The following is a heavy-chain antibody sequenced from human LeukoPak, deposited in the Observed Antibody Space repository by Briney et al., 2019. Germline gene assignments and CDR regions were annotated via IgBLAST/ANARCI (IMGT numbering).Heavy chain of an antibody. D-gene: IGHD2-2*01. CDR3: ARAGQYCSNTSCYSYYYYMDV. J-gene: IGHJ6*03. CDR2: LSPNSGNT. V-gene: IGHV1-8*02. CDR1: GYIFTGYY. Sequence: ASVKVSCKASGYIFTGYYMHWVRQAPGQGLEWMGWLSPNSGNTGYAQKFQGRVTMTRNTSISTVYMEVSSLRSEDTAVYYCARAGQYCSNTSCYSYYYYMDVWGKGTSVTISS.